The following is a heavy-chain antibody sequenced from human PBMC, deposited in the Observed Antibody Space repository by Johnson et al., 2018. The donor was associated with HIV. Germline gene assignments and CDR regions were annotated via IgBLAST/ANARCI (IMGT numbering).Heavy chain of an antibody. CDR3: AKDMVPIIGGSSSLPNAFDI. Sequence: VQLVESGGGLVQPGRSPRLSCAASGFTFDDYAMHWVRPAPGKGLEWVSGISWTSGSIGYADSVKGRFTISRDNAKNSLYLQMNSLRAEDTALYYCAKDMVPIIGGSSSLPNAFDIWGQGTMVTVSS. CDR1: GFTFDDYA. D-gene: IGHD6-6*01. J-gene: IGHJ3*02. CDR2: ISWTSGSI. V-gene: IGHV3-9*01.